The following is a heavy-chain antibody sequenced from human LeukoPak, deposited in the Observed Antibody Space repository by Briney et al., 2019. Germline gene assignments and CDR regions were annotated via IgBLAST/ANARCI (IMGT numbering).Heavy chain of an antibody. D-gene: IGHD4-17*01. CDR3: ARGITPTYGDYTWY. V-gene: IGHV3-48*03. CDR1: GFTFSSYE. CDR2: ISSSGTTI. J-gene: IGHJ4*02. Sequence: GGSLRLSCAASGFTFSSYEMNWVRQALGKGLEWVSYISSSGTTIYYADSVKGRFTISRDNAKSSLYLQMNSLRAEDTAVYYCARGITPTYGDYTWYWGQGTLVTVSS.